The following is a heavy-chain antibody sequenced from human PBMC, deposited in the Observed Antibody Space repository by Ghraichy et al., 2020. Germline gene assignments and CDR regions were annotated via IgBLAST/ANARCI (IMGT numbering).Heavy chain of an antibody. CDR3: ARNYYDSSGCYYVDYFDY. D-gene: IGHD3-22*01. Sequence: SETLSLTCTVSGGSISSYYWSWIRQPPGKGLEWIGYIYYSGSTNYNPSLKSRVTISVDTSKNQFSLKLSSVTAADTAVYYCARNYYDSSGCYYVDYFDYWGQGTLVTVSS. CDR2: IYYSGST. V-gene: IGHV4-59*01. CDR1: GGSISSYY. J-gene: IGHJ4*02.